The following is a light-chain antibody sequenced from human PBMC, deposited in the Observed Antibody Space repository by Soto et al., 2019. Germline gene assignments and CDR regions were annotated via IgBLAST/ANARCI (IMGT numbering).Light chain of an antibody. V-gene: IGKV3-15*01. CDR2: GAS. CDR1: QSVSSN. J-gene: IGKJ1*01. Sequence: EIVMTHSPATLSVSPGERATLSCRASQSVSSNLAWYQQKPGQAPMLLIYGASTRSTRISARFSGSGSGTEFTLTISRLQSEDFALYYCQQYNNWPPWTLGQGPKGEIK. CDR3: QQYNNWPPWT.